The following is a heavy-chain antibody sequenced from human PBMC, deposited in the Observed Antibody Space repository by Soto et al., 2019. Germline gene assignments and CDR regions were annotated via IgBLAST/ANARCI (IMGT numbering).Heavy chain of an antibody. J-gene: IGHJ6*03. CDR1: GFTFSNYN. CDR3: ARGSGYNGYDTRYMDV. Sequence: EVQLVESGGGLVKPGGSLRLSCATSGFTFSNYNMNWVRQAPGKGLEWVSYISISSSYIYYADSVKGRFTISRDDAKNSLHVQMNSLRVEDTAVYYCARGSGYNGYDTRYMDVWGKGTTVTVSS. D-gene: IGHD5-12*01. CDR2: ISISSSYI. V-gene: IGHV3-21*01.